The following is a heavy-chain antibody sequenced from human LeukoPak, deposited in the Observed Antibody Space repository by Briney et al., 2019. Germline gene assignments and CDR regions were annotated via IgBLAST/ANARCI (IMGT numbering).Heavy chain of an antibody. J-gene: IGHJ4*02. CDR1: GFTFSSYW. CDR2: INSDGSST. CDR3: AREAYYYDSSGYPHPLDY. Sequence: PGGSLRLSCAASGFTFSSYWMHWVRQAPGKGLVWVSRINSDGSSTSYADSVKGRFTISRDNAKNTLYLQMNSLRAEDTAVYYCAREAYYYDSSGYPHPLDYWGQRTLVTVSS. D-gene: IGHD3-22*01. V-gene: IGHV3-74*01.